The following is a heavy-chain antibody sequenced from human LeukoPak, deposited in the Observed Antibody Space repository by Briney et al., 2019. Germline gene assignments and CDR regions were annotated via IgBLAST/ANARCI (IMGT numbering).Heavy chain of an antibody. CDR3: ARGLEDGYNYYFDY. J-gene: IGHJ4*02. V-gene: IGHV4-59*01. Sequence: SETLSLTCTVSGGSISSYYWSWIRQPPGKGLEWIGYIYYSGSTNYNPSLKSRVTISVDTSKNQFSLKVSSVTAADTAVYYCARGLEDGYNYYFDYWGQGTLVTVSS. CDR2: IYYSGST. CDR1: GGSISSYY. D-gene: IGHD5-24*01.